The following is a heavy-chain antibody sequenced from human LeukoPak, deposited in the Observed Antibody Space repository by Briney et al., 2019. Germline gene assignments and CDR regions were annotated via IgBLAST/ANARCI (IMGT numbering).Heavy chain of an antibody. J-gene: IGHJ4*02. Sequence: PGGSLGLSCAASGFTVSSNYMSWVRQAPGKGLEWVSVIYSGGTSYYADSVKGRFTISRDNSKNTLYLQMNSLRAEDTAVYFCARGDYYGTTGFYSWGQGTLVTVSS. D-gene: IGHD3-22*01. V-gene: IGHV3-53*01. CDR3: ARGDYYGTTGFYS. CDR1: GFTVSSNY. CDR2: IYSGGTS.